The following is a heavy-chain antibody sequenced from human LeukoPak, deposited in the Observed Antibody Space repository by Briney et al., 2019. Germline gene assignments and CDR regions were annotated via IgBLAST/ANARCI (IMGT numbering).Heavy chain of an antibody. CDR1: GFTFSSYS. CDR2: ISSSSSYI. Sequence: GGSLRLSCAASGFTFSSYSMNWVRQAPGKGLEWVSSISSSSSYIYYADSVKGRFTISRDNAKNSLYLQMNSLRAEDTAVYFCSRDEAAASIDYWGQGTLVTVSS. CDR3: SRDEAAASIDY. D-gene: IGHD6-13*01. J-gene: IGHJ4*02. V-gene: IGHV3-21*01.